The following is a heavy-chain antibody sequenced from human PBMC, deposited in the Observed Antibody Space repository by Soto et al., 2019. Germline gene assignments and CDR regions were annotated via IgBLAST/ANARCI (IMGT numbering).Heavy chain of an antibody. CDR2: ISSSSSTI. CDR3: ARHPERIAQIGWFDP. Sequence: EVQLVESGGGLVQPGGSLRLSCAASGFTFSSYSMNWVRQAPGKGLEWVSYISSSSSTIYYADSVKGRFTISRVNAKNSLYLQRNILRAEDTAVYYCARHPERIAQIGWFDPWGQGTLVTVSS. CDR1: GFTFSSYS. V-gene: IGHV3-48*01. D-gene: IGHD6-13*01. J-gene: IGHJ5*02.